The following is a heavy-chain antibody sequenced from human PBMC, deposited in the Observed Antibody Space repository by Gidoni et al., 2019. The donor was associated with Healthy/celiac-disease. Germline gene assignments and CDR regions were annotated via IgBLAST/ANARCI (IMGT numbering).Heavy chain of an antibody. J-gene: IGHJ5*02. CDR3: ARASGERFGSATMIIGNWFDP. CDR1: GGTFSSYA. Sequence: QVQLVQSGAEVTQPGSSVKVSCKASGGTFSSYAISWVRQAPGQGLEWMGGIIPIFGTANYAQKFQGRVTITADESTSTAYMELSSLRSEDTAVYYCARASGERFGSATMIIGNWFDPWGQGTLVTVSS. D-gene: IGHD3-22*01. CDR2: IIPIFGTA. V-gene: IGHV1-69*01.